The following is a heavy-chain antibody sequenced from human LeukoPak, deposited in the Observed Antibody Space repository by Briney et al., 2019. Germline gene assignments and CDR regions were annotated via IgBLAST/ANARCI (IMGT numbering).Heavy chain of an antibody. J-gene: IGHJ2*01. CDR3: AKGYGSSPWYFDL. V-gene: IGHV3-23*01. CDR1: GFTFSSYA. CDR2: ISGSGGST. D-gene: IGHD6-13*01. Sequence: GGSLRLSCAASGFTFSSYAMSWVRQAPGKGLEWVSAISGSGGSTYCADSVKGRFTISRDNSKNTLYLQMNSLRAEDTAVYYCAKGYGSSPWYFDLWGRGTLVTVSS.